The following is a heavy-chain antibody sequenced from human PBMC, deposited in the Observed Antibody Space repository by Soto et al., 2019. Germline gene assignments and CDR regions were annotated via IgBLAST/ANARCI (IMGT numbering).Heavy chain of an antibody. CDR2: IYYSGDT. Sequence: SETLSLTCTVSGGSIGRDHYYWGWIRQSPGKGLEWIASIYYSGDTYFNPSLRSRVSISVDTSKNQFSLNVNSMTAADTAIYFSESQRIVVLVSHSPPAYDSSARGSLVTVSS. D-gene: IGHD2-15*01. CDR1: GGSIGRDHYY. CDR3: ESQRIVVLVSHSPPAYDS. J-gene: IGHJ4*02. V-gene: IGHV4-39*01.